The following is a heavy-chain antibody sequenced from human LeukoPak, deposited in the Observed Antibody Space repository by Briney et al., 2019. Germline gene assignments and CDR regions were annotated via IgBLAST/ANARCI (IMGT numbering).Heavy chain of an antibody. Sequence: ASVRLSCKPSGYTRTDFYIHWVRQAPGQGLEWMGWINSISGDTIYAQTFQGRVTMTRDASITTFYMDLIGLTSDDTAVYYCASGRRGGYGLDVWDQGTTVTVSS. CDR2: INSISGDT. CDR1: GYTRTDFY. CDR3: ASGRRGGYGLDV. V-gene: IGHV1-2*02. J-gene: IGHJ6*02. D-gene: IGHD3-16*01.